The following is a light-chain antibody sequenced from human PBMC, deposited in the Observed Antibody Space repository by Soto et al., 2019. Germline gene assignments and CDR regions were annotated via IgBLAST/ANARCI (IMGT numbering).Light chain of an antibody. J-gene: IGKJ4*01. Sequence: IVLTHSPATLSLSPWEIATLSFRSRQTVSTYLSWYQHKPGQAPRLLIYGASNRATGIPARFSGSGSGTDFTLTISSLEPEDSAVYYCQQRYNWLTFGGGTKVDIK. V-gene: IGKV3-11*01. CDR2: GAS. CDR3: QQRYNWLT. CDR1: QTVSTY.